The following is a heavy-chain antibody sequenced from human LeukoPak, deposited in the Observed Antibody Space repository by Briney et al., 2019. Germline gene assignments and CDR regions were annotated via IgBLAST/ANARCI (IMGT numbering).Heavy chain of an antibody. D-gene: IGHD3-16*02. CDR3: ARDRYMITFGGVIGAYYFDY. V-gene: IGHV1-2*02. J-gene: IGHJ4*02. Sequence: ASVKVSCKASGGTFSSYAISWVRQAPGQGLEWMGWINPNSGGTNYAQKFQGRVTMTRDTSISTAYMELSRLRSDDTAVYYCARDRYMITFGGVIGAYYFDYWGQGTLVTVSS. CDR1: GGTFSSYA. CDR2: INPNSGGT.